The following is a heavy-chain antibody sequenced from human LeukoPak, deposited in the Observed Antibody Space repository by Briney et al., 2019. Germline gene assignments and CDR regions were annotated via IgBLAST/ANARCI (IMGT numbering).Heavy chain of an antibody. Sequence: GGSLRLSCAASGFTFSSYATGWVRQAPGEGLEWVSAISGSGGSTYYADSVKGRFTISRDNSRNTLYLQMNSLRAEDTAVYHCESYGDGDYWGQGTLATVSS. D-gene: IGHD4-17*01. V-gene: IGHV3-23*01. J-gene: IGHJ4*02. CDR3: ESYGDGDY. CDR1: GFTFSSYA. CDR2: ISGSGGST.